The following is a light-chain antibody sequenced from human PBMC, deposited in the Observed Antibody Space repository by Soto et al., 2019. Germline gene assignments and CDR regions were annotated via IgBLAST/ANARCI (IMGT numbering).Light chain of an antibody. V-gene: IGKV3D-20*02. Sequence: EIVLTQSPGTLSLSPGERATLSCRASQSVSSSYLAWYQQKPGQAPRLLIYGASSRATGIPARFSGSGSGTDFTLTISSLEPEDFALYYCQQRTNWPPATFGQGTRLEIK. CDR2: GAS. J-gene: IGKJ5*01. CDR1: QSVSSSY. CDR3: QQRTNWPPAT.